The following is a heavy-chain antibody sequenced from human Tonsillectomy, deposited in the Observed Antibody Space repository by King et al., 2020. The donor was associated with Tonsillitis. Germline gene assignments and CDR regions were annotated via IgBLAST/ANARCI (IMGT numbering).Heavy chain of an antibody. CDR1: GITFSNDG. J-gene: IGHJ3*01. CDR3: AKFRISRYWAGNDAFDY. V-gene: IGHV3-30*02. D-gene: IGHD3-22*01. CDR2: IRYDGSKK. Sequence: VQLVESGGGVVQPGGSLRLSCAASGITFSNDGMHWVRQAPGKGLEWVAFIRYDGSKKYYSYSVKGRFTIAIDNSKNTLYLQMNSLTTEDTAVYYCAKFRISRYWAGNDAFDYWGQGTMVTVSS.